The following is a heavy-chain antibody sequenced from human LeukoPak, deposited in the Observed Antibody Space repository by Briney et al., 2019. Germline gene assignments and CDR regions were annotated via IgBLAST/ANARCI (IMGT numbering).Heavy chain of an antibody. CDR3: ARDLGKVATTGGWFDP. Sequence: SETLSLTCAVSGYSISSGYYWGWIRQPPGEGLEWIGSIYHSGSTYYNPSLKSRVTISVDTSKNQFSLKLSSVTAADTAVYYCARDLGKVATTGGWFDPWGQGTPVTVSS. CDR2: IYHSGST. CDR1: GYSISSGYY. V-gene: IGHV4-38-2*02. D-gene: IGHD5-12*01. J-gene: IGHJ5*02.